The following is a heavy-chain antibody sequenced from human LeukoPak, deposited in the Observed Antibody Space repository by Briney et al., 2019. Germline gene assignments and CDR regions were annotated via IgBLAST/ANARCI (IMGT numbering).Heavy chain of an antibody. D-gene: IGHD2-15*01. V-gene: IGHV3-23*01. CDR2: ISGSGGST. CDR3: AKDLEPEDIVVVVAADLGYDY. CDR1: GFTFSSYA. J-gene: IGHJ4*02. Sequence: GGSLRLSCAASGFTFSSYAMSWVRQAPGKGLEWVSAISGSGGSTCYADSVKGRFTISRDNSKNTLYLQMNSLRAEDTAVYYCAKDLEPEDIVVVVAADLGYDYWGQGTLVTVSS.